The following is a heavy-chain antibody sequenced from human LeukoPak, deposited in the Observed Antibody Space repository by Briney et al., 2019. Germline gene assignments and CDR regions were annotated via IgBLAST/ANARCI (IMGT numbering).Heavy chain of an antibody. CDR1: GYTFTSYH. J-gene: IGHJ6*03. Sequence: ASVKVSCKASGYTFTSYHITWVRQAPGQGLEWMGWISGYNGNTNYAQKFQGRVSMTTDTSTSTAYMELRSLRSDDTAVYYCARDGFYDSSGYDYYYYYYYMDVWGKGTTVTISS. D-gene: IGHD3-22*01. CDR2: ISGYNGNT. V-gene: IGHV1-18*01. CDR3: ARDGFYDSSGYDYYYYYYYMDV.